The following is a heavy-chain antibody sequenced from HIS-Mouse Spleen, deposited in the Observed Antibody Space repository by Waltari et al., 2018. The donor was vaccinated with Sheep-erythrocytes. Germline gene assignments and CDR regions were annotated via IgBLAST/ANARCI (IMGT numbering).Heavy chain of an antibody. V-gene: IGHV3-30*04. D-gene: IGHD3-22*01. J-gene: IGHJ4*02. CDR3: ARARSMIVVVITIDY. Sequence: QVQLVESGGGVVQPGRSLRLSCAASGFTFSSYAMHWVRQAPGKGLEWVEVISYVGSNKYYEDSVKGRFTISRDNSKNTLYLQMNSLRAEDTAVYYCARARSMIVVVITIDYWGQGTLVTVSS. CDR2: ISYVGSNK. CDR1: GFTFSSYA.